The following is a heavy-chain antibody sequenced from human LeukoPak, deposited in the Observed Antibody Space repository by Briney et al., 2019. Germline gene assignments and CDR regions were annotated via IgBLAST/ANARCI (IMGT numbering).Heavy chain of an antibody. V-gene: IGHV3-23*01. Sequence: PGGSLRLSCAASGYTFSSHGLTWVRQAPGKGLEWVSAISGSGGSTYYADSVKGRFTISRDNSKNTLYLQMNSLRAEDTAVYYCASGGIDYGDYNYYFDYWGQGTLVTVSS. CDR3: ASGGIDYGDYNYYFDY. D-gene: IGHD4-17*01. J-gene: IGHJ4*02. CDR1: GYTFSSHG. CDR2: ISGSGGST.